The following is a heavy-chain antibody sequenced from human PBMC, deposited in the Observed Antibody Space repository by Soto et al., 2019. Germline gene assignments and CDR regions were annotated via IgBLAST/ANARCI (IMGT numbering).Heavy chain of an antibody. CDR3: ASVLLWFGESTSPIA. Sequence: SETLSLTCTVSGGSISSYYWSWIRQPPGKGLEWIGYIYYSGSTNYNPSLKSRVTISVDTSKNQFSLKLSSVTAADTAVYYCASVLLWFGESTSPIAWGQGTLVTVSS. CDR1: GGSISSYY. D-gene: IGHD3-10*01. CDR2: IYYSGST. J-gene: IGHJ5*02. V-gene: IGHV4-59*01.